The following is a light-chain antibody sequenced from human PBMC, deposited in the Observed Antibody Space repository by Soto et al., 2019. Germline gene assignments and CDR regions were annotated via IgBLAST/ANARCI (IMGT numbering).Light chain of an antibody. Sequence: EIVLTQSPGTLSLSPAERATLSCRASQSVSNNYLAWCQQKPGQAPRLLIYGASNRATGIPDRFSGSGSGTDFTLTISRLEPEDFAVYYCQQYNKWPPLTFGGGTKVDI. CDR2: GAS. CDR1: QSVSNNY. J-gene: IGKJ4*01. V-gene: IGKV3-20*01. CDR3: QQYNKWPPLT.